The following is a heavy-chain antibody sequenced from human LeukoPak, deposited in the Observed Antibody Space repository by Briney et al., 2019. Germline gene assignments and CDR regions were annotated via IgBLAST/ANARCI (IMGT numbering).Heavy chain of an antibody. Sequence: PGGSLRLSCAASGFTFSNAWMSWVRQAPGKGLEWVGFIRSKAYGGATEYAASVKGRFTISRDDSKSIAYLQMNSLKTEDTAVYYCTRSPDPYYDILTGYEYWGQGTLVTVSS. J-gene: IGHJ4*02. CDR1: GFTFSNAW. CDR3: TRSPDPYYDILTGYEY. D-gene: IGHD3-9*01. CDR2: IRSKAYGGAT. V-gene: IGHV3-49*04.